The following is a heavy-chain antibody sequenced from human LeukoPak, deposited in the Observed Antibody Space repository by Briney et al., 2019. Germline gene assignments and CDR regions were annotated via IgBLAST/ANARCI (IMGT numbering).Heavy chain of an antibody. Sequence: GASVTVSFTASGYTFTSYDINWVRQATGQGLEWMGWMNPNSGNTGYAQKFQGRVTMTRNTSISTAYMELSSLRSEDTAVYYCARGREIYDSSGMDVWGQGTTVTVSS. J-gene: IGHJ6*02. V-gene: IGHV1-8*01. CDR3: ARGREIYDSSGMDV. D-gene: IGHD3-22*01. CDR2: MNPNSGNT. CDR1: GYTFTSYD.